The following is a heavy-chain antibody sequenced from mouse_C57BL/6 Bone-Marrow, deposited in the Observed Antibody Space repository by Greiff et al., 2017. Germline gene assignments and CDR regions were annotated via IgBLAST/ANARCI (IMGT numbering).Heavy chain of an antibody. Sequence: EVQVVESGGDLVKPGRSLKLSCAASGFTFSSYGMSWVRQTPDKRLEWVATISSGGSYTYYPDSVKGRFTISRDNAKNTLYLQMSSLKSEDTAMYYCARCPREITTVVARNYYAMDYWGQGTSVTVSS. V-gene: IGHV5-6*01. CDR3: ARCPREITTVVARNYYAMDY. D-gene: IGHD1-1*01. CDR2: ISSGGSYT. J-gene: IGHJ4*01. CDR1: GFTFSSYG.